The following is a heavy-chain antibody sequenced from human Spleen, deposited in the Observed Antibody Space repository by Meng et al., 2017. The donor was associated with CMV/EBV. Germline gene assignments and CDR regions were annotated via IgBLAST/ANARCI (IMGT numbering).Heavy chain of an antibody. V-gene: IGHV3-48*04. CDR3: ERDKKALDYYYGMDV. CDR2: ISSSGSTI. Sequence: GESLKISCAASGFTFSSYWMSWVRQASGKGLEWVSYISSSGSTIYYADSVKGRFTISRDNAKNSLYLQMNSMRAEDTAVYYCERDKKALDYYYGMDVWGQGTTVTVSS. J-gene: IGHJ6*02. CDR1: GFTFSSYW.